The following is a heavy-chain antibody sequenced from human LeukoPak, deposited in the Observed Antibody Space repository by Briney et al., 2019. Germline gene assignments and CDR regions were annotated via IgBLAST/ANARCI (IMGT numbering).Heavy chain of an antibody. V-gene: IGHV4-59*01. CDR1: GGSISSYY. D-gene: IGHD3-9*01. CDR2: IYYSGST. Sequence: SETLSLTCTVSGGSISSYYWSWIRQPPGKGLEWIGYIYYSGSTNYNPSLKSRVTISVDTSKNQFSLKLSSVTAADTAVYYCARATYYDILPPNAFDIWGQGTMVTVSS. J-gene: IGHJ3*02. CDR3: ARATYYDILPPNAFDI.